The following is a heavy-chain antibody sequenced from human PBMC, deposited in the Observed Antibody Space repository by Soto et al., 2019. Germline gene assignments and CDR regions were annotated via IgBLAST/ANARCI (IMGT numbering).Heavy chain of an antibody. CDR2: IYYSGST. CDR1: GGSISSYY. J-gene: IGHJ4*02. V-gene: IGHV4-59*01. D-gene: IGHD3-10*01. Sequence: SETLSLTCTVSGGSISSYYWSWIRQPPGKGLEWIGYIYYSGSTNYNPSLKSRDTISVDTSKNQFSLKLSSVTAADTAVYYCARARGADFDYGGQGTLVTVSS. CDR3: ARARGADFDY.